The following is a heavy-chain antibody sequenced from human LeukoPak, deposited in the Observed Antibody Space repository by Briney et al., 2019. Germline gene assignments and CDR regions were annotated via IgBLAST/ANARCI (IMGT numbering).Heavy chain of an antibody. Sequence: ASVKVSCKASGGTFSSYAISWVRQAPGKGLEWLGGYEPESAEMVHARNFQGRVTMIEDTSTDTAYLELSSLKSEDTAVYYCAAGTYYSLTTVYWGQGTLVTVSS. CDR2: YEPESAEM. D-gene: IGHD3-10*01. J-gene: IGHJ4*02. CDR3: AAGTYYSLTTVY. CDR1: GGTFSSYA. V-gene: IGHV1-24*01.